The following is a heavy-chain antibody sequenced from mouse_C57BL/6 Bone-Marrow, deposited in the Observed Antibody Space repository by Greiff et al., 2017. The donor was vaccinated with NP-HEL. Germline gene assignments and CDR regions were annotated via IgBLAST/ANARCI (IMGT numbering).Heavy chain of an antibody. V-gene: IGHV1-64*01. Sequence: QVQLQQPGAELVKPGASVKLSCKASGYTFTSYWMHWVKQRPGQGLEWIGMIHPNSGSTNYNEKFKSKATLTVDKSSSTAYMQLSSLTSEDSAVYYCARALWERTWFAYWGQGTLVTVSA. CDR2: IHPNSGST. D-gene: IGHD4-1*01. CDR1: GYTFTSYW. J-gene: IGHJ3*01. CDR3: ARALWERTWFAY.